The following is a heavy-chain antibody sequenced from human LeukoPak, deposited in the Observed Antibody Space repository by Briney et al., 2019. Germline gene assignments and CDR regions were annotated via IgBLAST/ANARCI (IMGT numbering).Heavy chain of an antibody. CDR3: ARDIGYSYGYPNNYFDY. D-gene: IGHD5-18*01. CDR1: GYRFTSYG. Sequence: ASVKASCKASGYRFTSYGISWVRQAPGQGLEWMGWISAYNVNTNDAQKFQGRVTMTTDTSTSTVYMELRSLRSDDTAVYYCARDIGYSYGYPNNYFDYWGQGTLVTVSS. CDR2: ISAYNVNT. J-gene: IGHJ4*02. V-gene: IGHV1-18*01.